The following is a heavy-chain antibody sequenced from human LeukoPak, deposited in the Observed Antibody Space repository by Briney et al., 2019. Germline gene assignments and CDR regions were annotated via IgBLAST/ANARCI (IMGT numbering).Heavy chain of an antibody. D-gene: IGHD1-1*01. CDR1: GYTFTSYG. J-gene: IGHJ4*02. Sequence: ASVKVSCKASGYTFTSYGISWVRQAPGQGLEWMGWISAYNGNTNYAQKLQGRVTITADESTSTAYMELSSLRSEDTAVYYCARDPGTADPILGMYYFDYWGQGTLVTVSS. CDR3: ARDPGTADPILGMYYFDY. V-gene: IGHV1-18*01. CDR2: ISAYNGNT.